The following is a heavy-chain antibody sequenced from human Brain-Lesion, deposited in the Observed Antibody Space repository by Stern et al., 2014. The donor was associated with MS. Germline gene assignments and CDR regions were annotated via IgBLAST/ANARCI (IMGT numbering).Heavy chain of an antibody. CDR2: IGPSGDSL. D-gene: IGHD3-10*01. J-gene: IGHJ6*02. Sequence: QVQLVQSGGGLVKPGGSLRLSCAASGFIFSDYYMSWIRQAPGQGLEWVSYIGPSGDSLYYADSVKGRFTIARGNAKNSLYLQMNSLRAEDTAVYYCARGPRRYYGSESPNTYYYGMDVWGQGTTVTVSS. V-gene: IGHV3-11*01. CDR1: GFIFSDYY. CDR3: ARGPRRYYGSESPNTYYYGMDV.